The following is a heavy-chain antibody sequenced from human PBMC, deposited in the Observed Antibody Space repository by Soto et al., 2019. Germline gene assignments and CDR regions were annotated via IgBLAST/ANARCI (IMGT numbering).Heavy chain of an antibody. Sequence: SVKVSCKASGGTFSSCAISWVRQAPGQGLEWMGGIIPIFGTANYAQKFQGRVTITADKSTSTAYMELSSLRSEDTAVYYCARGGSGYLSSDAFDIWGQGTMVTVSS. V-gene: IGHV1-69*06. CDR2: IIPIFGTA. CDR1: GGTFSSCA. CDR3: ARGGSGYLSSDAFDI. D-gene: IGHD3-22*01. J-gene: IGHJ3*02.